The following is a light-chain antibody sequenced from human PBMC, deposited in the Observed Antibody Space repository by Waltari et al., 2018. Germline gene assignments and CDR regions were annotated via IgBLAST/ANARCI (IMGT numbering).Light chain of an antibody. V-gene: IGLV4-69*01. CDR1: SGHSTNV. Sequence: QLVLTQSPSASASLGASVKLTCTLSSGHSTNVIAWLQKRPEKGPRFVMKVNSDGSHSKGDEIPARFSGSSSGAERYLTISSLQAEDEADYYCQTGGHGTWVFGGGTKLTVL. CDR3: QTGGHGTWV. CDR2: VNSDGSH. J-gene: IGLJ3*02.